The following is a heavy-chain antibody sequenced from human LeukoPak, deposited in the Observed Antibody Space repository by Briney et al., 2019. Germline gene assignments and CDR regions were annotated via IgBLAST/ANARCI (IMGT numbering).Heavy chain of an antibody. CDR2: VYNTGST. CDR3: ARVSYDSSGHPYFDY. Sequence: SETLSLTCSVSGGSMSSENEYWGWIRQTPGKGLEWIGSVYNTGSTDYNPSLKRRFSISIDTSKNQFSLKVTSVTAADTAVYYCARVSYDSSGHPYFDYWGQGTLVTVSS. V-gene: IGHV4-39*01. D-gene: IGHD3-22*01. CDR1: GGSMSSENEY. J-gene: IGHJ4*02.